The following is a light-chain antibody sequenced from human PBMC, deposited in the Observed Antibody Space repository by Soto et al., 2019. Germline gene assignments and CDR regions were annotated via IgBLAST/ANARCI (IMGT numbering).Light chain of an antibody. CDR1: QGIGNY. J-gene: IGKJ3*01. Sequence: DIQMTQSPSSLSASAGDRVTITCRASQGIGNYLAWYQLKPGKVPKLLIYAASTLQSGVPSRFSGSGSGTDFTLSISSLQPEDVATYYCQKYNNALFTFGPGTKVDIK. CDR3: QKYNNALFT. CDR2: AAS. V-gene: IGKV1-27*01.